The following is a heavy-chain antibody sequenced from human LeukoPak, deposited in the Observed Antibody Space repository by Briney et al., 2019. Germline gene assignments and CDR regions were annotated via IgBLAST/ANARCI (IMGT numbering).Heavy chain of an antibody. CDR2: IYYSGST. V-gene: IGHV4-59*01. D-gene: IGHD6-13*01. CDR1: GGSISSYY. J-gene: IGHJ3*02. Sequence: PSETLSLTCAVYGGSISSYYWSWIRQPPGKGLEWIGYIYYSGSTNYNPSLKSRVTISVDASKNQFSLKLSSVTAADTAVYYCARDGSAAGFGAFDIWGQGTMVAVSS. CDR3: ARDGSAAGFGAFDI.